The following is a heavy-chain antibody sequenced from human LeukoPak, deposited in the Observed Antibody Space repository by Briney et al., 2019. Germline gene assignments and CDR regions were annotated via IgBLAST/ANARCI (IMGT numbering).Heavy chain of an antibody. CDR3: AKGYSGYDLFDY. J-gene: IGHJ4*02. CDR2: ISGSGGST. CDR1: GFTFSSYA. Sequence: GGSLRLSCAASGFTFSSYAMSWVRQAPGKGLEWVSAISGSGGSTYYADSVKGRFTIPRDNSKNTLYLQMNSLRAEDTAVYYCAKGYSGYDLFDYWGQGTLVTVSS. V-gene: IGHV3-23*01. D-gene: IGHD5-12*01.